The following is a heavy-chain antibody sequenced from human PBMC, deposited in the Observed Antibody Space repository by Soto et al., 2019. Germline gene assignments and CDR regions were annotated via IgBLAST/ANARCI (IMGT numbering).Heavy chain of an antibody. D-gene: IGHD2-2*01. J-gene: IGHJ6*02. V-gene: IGHV4-4*02. CDR2: IHYSGST. Sequence: PSETLSLTCAVSGDSITSANWWSWVRPSPGKGLEWIGDIHYSGSTNYNPSLKSRVTISVDTSKNQFSLKLSSVTAADTAVYYCARHQPLRVVVPAALTPSLPDNYGMDVWGQGTTVTVSS. CDR1: GDSITSANW. CDR3: ARHQPLRVVVPAALTPSLPDNYGMDV.